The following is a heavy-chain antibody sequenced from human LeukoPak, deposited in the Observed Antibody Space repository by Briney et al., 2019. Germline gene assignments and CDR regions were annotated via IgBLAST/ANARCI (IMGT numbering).Heavy chain of an antibody. V-gene: IGHV5-51*01. Sequence: GESLKISCKGSGYSFTSYWIGWVRQMPGKGLEWMGIIYPGDSDTRYSPSFQGQVTISADKSISTAYLQWSSLKASDTAMYYCARLDIVVASLGLLGDAFDIWGQGTMVTVSS. CDR2: IYPGDSDT. J-gene: IGHJ3*02. CDR3: ARLDIVVASLGLLGDAFDI. D-gene: IGHD2-15*01. CDR1: GYSFTSYW.